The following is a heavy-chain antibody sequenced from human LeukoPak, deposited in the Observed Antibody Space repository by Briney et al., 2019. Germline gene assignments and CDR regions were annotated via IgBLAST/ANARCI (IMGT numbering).Heavy chain of an antibody. V-gene: IGHV3-23*01. J-gene: IGHJ4*02. D-gene: IGHD3-9*01. Sequence: GGSLRLSCAASGFTFSSYAMSWVRQAPGKGLEWVSAISTSGDRTYYADSVKGRFTISRDNSKNALYLQMNSLRDEDTAVYYCAKGDSYYDLLTCFDFWGPGTLVTVSS. CDR1: GFTFSSYA. CDR2: ISTSGDRT. CDR3: AKGDSYYDLLTCFDF.